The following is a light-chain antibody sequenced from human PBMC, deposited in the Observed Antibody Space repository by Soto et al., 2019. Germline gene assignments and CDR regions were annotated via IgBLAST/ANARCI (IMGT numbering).Light chain of an antibody. CDR1: QSVSSY. Sequence: EIMMTQSPATLSVSPGERSTLSCSASQSVSSYLSCYQQKPGQAPRLLIYDASNRATGIPARFSGSGSGTDFTLTISSLEPEDFAVYYCQQRSNWPITFGQGTRLEIK. CDR3: QQRSNWPIT. CDR2: DAS. V-gene: IGKV3-11*01. J-gene: IGKJ5*01.